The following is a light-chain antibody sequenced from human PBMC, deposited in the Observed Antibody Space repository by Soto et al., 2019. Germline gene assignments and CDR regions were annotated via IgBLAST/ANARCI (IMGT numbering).Light chain of an antibody. CDR1: SSNIGSDT. J-gene: IGLJ3*02. CDR2: SNE. V-gene: IGLV1-44*01. Sequence: QSVLTQPPSASGTPGQRVTISCSGSSSNIGSDTVNWYRQLPGTAPKLLIYSNEQRPSGVPDRFSGSKSGTSASLAISGLQSEDEADYYCAAWDDSLNGWVFGGGTKLTVL. CDR3: AAWDDSLNGWV.